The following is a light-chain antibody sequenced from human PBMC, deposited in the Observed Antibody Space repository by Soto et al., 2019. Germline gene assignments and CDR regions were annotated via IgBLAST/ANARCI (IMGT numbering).Light chain of an antibody. CDR3: CSYAGSYTLYV. J-gene: IGLJ1*01. V-gene: IGLV2-11*01. Sequence: QSPLTQPRSVSGAPGQSVTISCTGTTSDVGGYNYVSWYQQHPGKAPKLMIYDVSKRPSGVPDRFSGSKSGNTASLTISGLQAEDEADYYCCSYAGSYTLYVFGTGTKVTV. CDR1: TSDVGGYNY. CDR2: DVS.